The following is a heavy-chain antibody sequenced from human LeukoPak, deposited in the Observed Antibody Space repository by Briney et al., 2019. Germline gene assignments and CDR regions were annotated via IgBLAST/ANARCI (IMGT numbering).Heavy chain of an antibody. J-gene: IGHJ4*02. D-gene: IGHD1-26*01. CDR2: IYYSGST. Sequence: PSETLSLACTVSGGSINSYYWSWIRQPPGKGLEWIAYIYYSGSTSYNPSLKSRVTISVDTSKNQFSLKLNSVTAADTAMYYCARLFHPALSGNYPFDYWGQGTLVTVSS. V-gene: IGHV4-59*01. CDR3: ARLFHPALSGNYPFDY. CDR1: GGSINSYY.